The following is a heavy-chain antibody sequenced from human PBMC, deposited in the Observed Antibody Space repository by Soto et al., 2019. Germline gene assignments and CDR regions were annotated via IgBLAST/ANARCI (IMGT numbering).Heavy chain of an antibody. CDR2: IYYIGST. V-gene: IGHV4-30-4*01. J-gene: IGHJ4*02. Sequence: QVQLQESGPGLVKPSQTLSLTCTVSGGSISSGDYYWSWIRQPPGKGLEWIGYIYYIGSTYYNPSLKGRFIISVDTSKNQFSLKLSSVTAADPAVYYCARVGGFGATTIDYWGQGTLVTVSS. CDR3: ARVGGFGATTIDY. CDR1: GGSISSGDYY. D-gene: IGHD3-10*01.